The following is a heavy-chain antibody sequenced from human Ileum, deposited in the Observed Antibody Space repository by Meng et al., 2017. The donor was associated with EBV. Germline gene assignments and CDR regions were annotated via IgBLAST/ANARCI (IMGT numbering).Heavy chain of an antibody. CDR1: GGSISSSSYY. D-gene: IGHD1-14*01. Sequence: QLRLQRPGPGLVKPSETLSLTCTVSGGSISSSSYYWAWIRQPPGEGLEWIGSVVYSGTTYYTSSLKSRVSISVDTSKNQFSLKLSSVTAADTAVYYCARHHHSPTFDYWGQGTLVTVSS. J-gene: IGHJ4*02. CDR2: VVYSGTT. V-gene: IGHV4-39*01. CDR3: ARHHHSPTFDY.